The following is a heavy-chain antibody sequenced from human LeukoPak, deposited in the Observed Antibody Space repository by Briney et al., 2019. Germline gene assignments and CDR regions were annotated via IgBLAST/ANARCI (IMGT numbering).Heavy chain of an antibody. V-gene: IGHV4-30-4*01. Sequence: SETLSLTCTVSGGSISSGDYYWSWIRQPPGKGLEWIGYIYYSGSTYYNPSLKSRVTISVDTSKNQFSLKLSSVTAADTAVYYCARAVNWNYGSSYYFDYWGQGTLVTVSS. CDR3: ARAVNWNYGSSYYFDY. D-gene: IGHD1-7*01. CDR1: GGSISSGDYY. J-gene: IGHJ4*02. CDR2: IYYSGST.